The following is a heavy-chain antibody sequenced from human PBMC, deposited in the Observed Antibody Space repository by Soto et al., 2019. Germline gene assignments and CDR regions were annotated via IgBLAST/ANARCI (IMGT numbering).Heavy chain of an antibody. CDR1: GGSISSGGYS. D-gene: IGHD2-21*01. Sequence: SETLSLTCAVSGGSISSGGYSWSCIRQPPGKGLEWIGYIYHSGSTYYNPSLKSRVTISVDRSKNQFSLKLSSVTAADTAVYYCARNCGGDCYYGMDVWGQGTTVTVSS. CDR2: IYHSGST. V-gene: IGHV4-30-2*01. CDR3: ARNCGGDCYYGMDV. J-gene: IGHJ6*02.